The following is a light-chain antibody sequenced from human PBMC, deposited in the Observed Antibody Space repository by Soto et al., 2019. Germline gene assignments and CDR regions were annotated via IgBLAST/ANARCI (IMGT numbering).Light chain of an antibody. V-gene: IGKV3-20*01. Sequence: EIALTQSPGTPSLSPGARATVHCRPSQGVNFNYLTWYQKKPGQAPRLLIYGASSRAPGIADRFSGSGSGTDFTLTMSRLEPEDFAVYYCQQYGSTPVKFGQGTKV. CDR2: GAS. CDR1: QGVNFNY. CDR3: QQYGSTPVK. J-gene: IGKJ1*01.